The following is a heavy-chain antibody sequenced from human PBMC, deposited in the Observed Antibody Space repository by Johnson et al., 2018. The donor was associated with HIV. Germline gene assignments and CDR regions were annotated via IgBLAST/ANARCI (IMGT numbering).Heavy chain of an antibody. V-gene: IGHV3-9*01. CDR3: AKDCSISSWSHGCPFDI. J-gene: IGHJ3*02. D-gene: IGHD6-13*01. CDR2: ISWNSGSI. Sequence: VQLVESGGGLVQPGRSLRLSCAASGFTFDDYAMHWVRQAPGKGLEWVSGISWNSGSIGYADSVKGRFTISRDNAKNSLYLQMNSLRAEDTALYYCAKDCSISSWSHGCPFDIWGQGTMVTVSS. CDR1: GFTFDDYA.